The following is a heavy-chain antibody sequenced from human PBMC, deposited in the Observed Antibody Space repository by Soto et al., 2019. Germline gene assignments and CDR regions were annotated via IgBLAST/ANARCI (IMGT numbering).Heavy chain of an antibody. D-gene: IGHD2-8*02. J-gene: IGHJ4*02. CDR1: GYSFTGYY. CDR3: ARGDYGTGGYPFPCFDY. CDR2: INPDSGAT. V-gene: IGHV1-2*02. Sequence: HEHLVQSGAEVKRPGASLKVSCKASGYSFTGYYIHWVRQAPGQGLEWMGWINPDSGATNYAQNFQGRVTLTSYTSISTASMDLTSLTSDDTAVYYCARGDYGTGGYPFPCFDYWGQGTLVIVSS.